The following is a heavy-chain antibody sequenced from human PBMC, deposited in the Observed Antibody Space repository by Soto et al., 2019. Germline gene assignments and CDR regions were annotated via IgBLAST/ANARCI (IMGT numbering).Heavy chain of an antibody. CDR1: GFTFSSYG. Sequence: QVQLVESGGGVVQPGRSLRLSCAASGFTFSSYGMHWVRQAPGKGLEWVAVISYDGSNKYYAASVKGRCTISRDNSKNTLYLQMHSLRAEDTAVYYCAKDQLRGVRGVITSYYGMDVWDQGTTVTVSS. CDR2: ISYDGSNK. CDR3: AKDQLRGVRGVITSYYGMDV. J-gene: IGHJ6*02. V-gene: IGHV3-30*18. D-gene: IGHD3-10*01.